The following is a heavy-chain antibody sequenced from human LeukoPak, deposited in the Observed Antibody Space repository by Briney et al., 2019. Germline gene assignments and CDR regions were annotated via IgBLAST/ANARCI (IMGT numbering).Heavy chain of an antibody. D-gene: IGHD2-2*02. V-gene: IGHV3-30-3*01. Sequence: GGSLRLSCAASGFTLSSYAMHWVRQAPGKGLEWVAVISYDGSNKYYADSVKGRFTISRDNSKNTLYLQMNSLRAEDTAVYYSAVIVVVPAAIWFDYWGQGTLVTVSS. CDR3: AVIVVVPAAIWFDY. J-gene: IGHJ4*02. CDR1: GFTLSSYA. CDR2: ISYDGSNK.